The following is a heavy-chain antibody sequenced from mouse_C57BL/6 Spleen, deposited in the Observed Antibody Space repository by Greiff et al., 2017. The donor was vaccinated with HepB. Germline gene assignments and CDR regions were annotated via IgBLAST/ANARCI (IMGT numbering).Heavy chain of an antibody. CDR3: TREGVITTDFDV. V-gene: IGHV1-15*01. CDR2: IDPETGGT. Sequence: QVQLQQSGAELVRPGASVTLSCKASGYTFTDYEMHWVKQTPVHGLEWIGAIDPETGGTAYNQKFKGKAILTADKSSSTAYMELRSLQSEDSAVYYCTREGVITTDFDVWGTGTTVTVSS. J-gene: IGHJ1*03. CDR1: GYTFTDYE. D-gene: IGHD1-1*01.